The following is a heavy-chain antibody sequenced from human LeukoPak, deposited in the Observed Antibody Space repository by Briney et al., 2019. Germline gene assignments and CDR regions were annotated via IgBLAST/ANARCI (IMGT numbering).Heavy chain of an antibody. CDR1: GFTFSSYA. D-gene: IGHD1-1*01. CDR3: SRSRWKPADAFDI. J-gene: IGHJ3*02. CDR2: ISSYGGST. V-gene: IGHV3-64*01. Sequence: GGALRLPCAASGFTFSSYAMHWVRQAPGKGLEYVSAISSYGGSTYYANSVKGRFTISRDNSKNQLYLQMGRLRAEDMPEFYFSRSRWKPADAFDIWGQGTMVTVSS.